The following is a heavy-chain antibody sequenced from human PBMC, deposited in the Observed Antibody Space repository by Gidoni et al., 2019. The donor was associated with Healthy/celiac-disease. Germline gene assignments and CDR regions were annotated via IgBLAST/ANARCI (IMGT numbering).Heavy chain of an antibody. Sequence: EVQLVESGGGLVQPGGSLRLSCAASGFPFSSYSMNWVRQAPGKGLEWVSYISSSSSTIYYADSVKGRFTISRDNAKNSLYLQMNSLRDEDTAVYYCAREGCSSTSCPLYYYYYYMDVWGKGTTVTVSS. CDR3: AREGCSSTSCPLYYYYYYMDV. D-gene: IGHD2-2*01. J-gene: IGHJ6*03. CDR1: GFPFSSYS. CDR2: ISSSSSTI. V-gene: IGHV3-48*02.